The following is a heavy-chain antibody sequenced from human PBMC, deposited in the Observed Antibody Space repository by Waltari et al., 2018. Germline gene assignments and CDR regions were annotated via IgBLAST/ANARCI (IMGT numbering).Heavy chain of an antibody. D-gene: IGHD6-13*01. CDR3: ATGIAAAGDY. CDR2: INHSGST. J-gene: IGHJ4*02. CDR1: GGSFSGYY. Sequence: QVQLQQWGAGLLKPSETLSLTCAVYGGSFSGYYWSWIRQPPGKGLEWIGEINHSGSTNYNPSLKSRVTISVDTSKNQFSLKLSSVTAADTAVYYCATGIAAAGDYWGQGTLVTVSS. V-gene: IGHV4-34*01.